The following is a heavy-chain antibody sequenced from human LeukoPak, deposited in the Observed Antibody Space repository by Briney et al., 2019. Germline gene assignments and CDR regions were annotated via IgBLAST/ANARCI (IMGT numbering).Heavy chain of an antibody. CDR2: ISGSGNSP. CDR1: GFTFSRYA. Sequence: GGSLRLSCAASGFTFSRYAMTWVRQAPGKGLEWVSSISGSGNSPYYADSVKGRFTISRDNSKNTLYLQMNSLRAEDTAVYYCARSCSYCSSTYYMDVWGKGTTVTVSS. V-gene: IGHV3-23*01. D-gene: IGHD2-2*01. CDR3: ARSCSYCSSTYYMDV. J-gene: IGHJ6*03.